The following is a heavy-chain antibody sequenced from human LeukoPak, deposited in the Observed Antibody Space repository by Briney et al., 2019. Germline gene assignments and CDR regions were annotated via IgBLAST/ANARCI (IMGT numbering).Heavy chain of an antibody. CDR3: ARRSAYDFWSGYYYY. Sequence: SETLSLTCAVYGGSFSGYYWSWIRQPPGKGLEWIGEINHSGSTNYNPSLKSRVTISVDTSKNQFSLKLSSVTAADTAVYYCARRSAYDFWSGYYYYWGQGTLVTVSS. V-gene: IGHV4-34*01. CDR2: INHSGST. J-gene: IGHJ4*02. CDR1: GGSFSGYY. D-gene: IGHD3-3*01.